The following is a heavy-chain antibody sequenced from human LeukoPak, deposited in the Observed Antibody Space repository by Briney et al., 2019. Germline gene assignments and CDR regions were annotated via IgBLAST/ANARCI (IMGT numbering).Heavy chain of an antibody. Sequence: SETLSLTCTVSGGSISSYYWSWIRQPPGKGLEWIGYIYYSGSTNYNPSLKSRVTISVDTSKNQFSLKLSSVTAADTAVYYCARSTGYYWYFDYWGQGTLVTVSS. V-gene: IGHV4-59*08. CDR1: GGSISSYY. J-gene: IGHJ4*02. D-gene: IGHD3-9*01. CDR2: IYYSGST. CDR3: ARSTGYYWYFDY.